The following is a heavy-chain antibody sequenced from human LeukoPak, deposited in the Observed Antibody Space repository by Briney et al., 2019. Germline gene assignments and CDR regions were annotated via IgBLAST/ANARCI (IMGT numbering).Heavy chain of an antibody. J-gene: IGHJ5*02. V-gene: IGHV4-39*07. CDR3: ARDGRSGYEDL. D-gene: IGHD5-12*01. CDR1: GDSVSNSRVY. Sequence: SETLSLTCSVSGDSVSNSRVYWGWLRQTPGKGLEWIGSIYHVGGTYYNPSLKSRVTISIDTSKNQFSLKLTSVTAADTAIYYCARDGRSGYEDLWGPGTLVTVSS. CDR2: IYHVGGT.